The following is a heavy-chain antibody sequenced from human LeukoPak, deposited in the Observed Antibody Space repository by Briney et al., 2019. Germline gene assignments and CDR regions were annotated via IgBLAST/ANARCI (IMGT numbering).Heavy chain of an antibody. Sequence: GGSLRLSCAASGFTFSSYGMHWVRQAPGKGLEWVAVISYDGSNKYYADSVKGRFTISRDNSKNTLYLQMNSLRAEDTAVYYCAKGASNCSGGSCLNYWGQGTLVTVSS. D-gene: IGHD2-15*01. V-gene: IGHV3-30*18. CDR3: AKGASNCSGGSCLNY. J-gene: IGHJ4*02. CDR1: GFTFSSYG. CDR2: ISYDGSNK.